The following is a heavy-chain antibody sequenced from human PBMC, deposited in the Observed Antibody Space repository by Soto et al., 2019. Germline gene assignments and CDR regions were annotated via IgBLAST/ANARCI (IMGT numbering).Heavy chain of an antibody. J-gene: IGHJ3*02. D-gene: IGHD5-18*01. CDR1: GFTFSRYW. V-gene: IGHV3-7*01. Sequence: GGSLRLPCAASGFTFSRYWMNWVRQAPGKGLEWVANIKQDGTEKNYVDSVKGRFTISRDNAKNSLYLQMDSLRAEDTAVYFCARGDTPMITGMDSFDIWGQGTLVTVSS. CDR3: ARGDTPMITGMDSFDI. CDR2: IKQDGTEK.